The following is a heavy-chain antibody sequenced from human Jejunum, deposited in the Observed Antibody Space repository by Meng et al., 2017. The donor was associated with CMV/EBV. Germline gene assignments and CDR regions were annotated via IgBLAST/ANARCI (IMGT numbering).Heavy chain of an antibody. CDR2: ISYDGSRE. D-gene: IGHD3-3*01. J-gene: IGHJ5*02. Sequence: YTMHWVSQAPGEGLEWVAVISYDGSRENYADSVKGRFTISRDKSKNTLYLQINSLRTGDTAVYYCARDSQPPSTYDFWSYNIFDPWGQGTLVTVSS. CDR3: ARDSQPPSTYDFWSYNIFDP. CDR1: YT. V-gene: IGHV3-30-3*01.